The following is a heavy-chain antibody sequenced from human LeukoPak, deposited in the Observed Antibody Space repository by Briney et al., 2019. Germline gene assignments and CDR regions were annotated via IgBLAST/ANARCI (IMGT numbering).Heavy chain of an antibody. Sequence: GTSVKVSCKASEYTFTGYYIHWVRQAPGQGLEWMGWINPNSGGTNYAQKFQGRVTMTRDTSISTAYMELRRLRSDDTAMYYCARTLWGWPYFDYWGQGTLVTVSS. CDR3: ARTLWGWPYFDY. CDR2: INPNSGGT. CDR1: EYTFTGYY. V-gene: IGHV1-2*02. J-gene: IGHJ4*02. D-gene: IGHD6-19*01.